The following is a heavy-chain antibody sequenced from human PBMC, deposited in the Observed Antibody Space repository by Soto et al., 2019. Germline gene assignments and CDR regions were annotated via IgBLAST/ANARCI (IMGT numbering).Heavy chain of an antibody. D-gene: IGHD5-18*01. CDR3: VRHRGYSFGYPFDH. J-gene: IGHJ4*02. CDR1: GFTSVSYA. CDR2: VTGSGSNT. V-gene: IGHV3-23*01. Sequence: EVQLLESGGGLVQPGGSLKLFCAASGFTSVSYAMSWVRQAPGKGLEWVSTVTGSGSNTYYVDSVKGRFTVSRDNSKNMLSLQMNGLRAEDTAIYYCVRHRGYSFGYPFDHWGQGTLVNVSS.